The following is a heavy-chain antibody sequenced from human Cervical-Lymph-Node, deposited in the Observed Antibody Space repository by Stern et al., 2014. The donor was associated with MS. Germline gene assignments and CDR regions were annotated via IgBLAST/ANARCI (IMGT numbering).Heavy chain of an antibody. J-gene: IGHJ4*02. V-gene: IGHV3-30*18. CDR2: ISYDADVK. D-gene: IGHD1-1*01. Sequence: VQLVESGGGVVQPGTSLRLSCAVSGFTFSNYGMHWVRQAPGKGLVWVAVISYDADVKFYADSVKGRFTISRDTPKNTMYLQLNSLKVEDTAVYFCAKKSVGTTGTTTAFDYWGQGTLVTVSS. CDR3: AKKSVGTTGTTTAFDY. CDR1: GFTFSNYG.